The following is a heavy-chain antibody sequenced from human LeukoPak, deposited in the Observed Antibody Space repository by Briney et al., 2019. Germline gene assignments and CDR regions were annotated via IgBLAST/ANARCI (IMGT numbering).Heavy chain of an antibody. V-gene: IGHV3-74*01. CDR3: SRSPYLHYSGSYDYFDY. D-gene: IGHD1-26*01. J-gene: IGHJ4*02. CDR2: IKSDGSST. Sequence: GGSLRLSCAASGFTFSSYWMHWIRQAPGKGLVWVSRIKSDGSSTSYADSVKGRFTISRDNAKNTLYLQMNSLRAEGTAVYYCSRSPYLHYSGSYDYFDYWGQGTLVTVSS. CDR1: GFTFSSYW.